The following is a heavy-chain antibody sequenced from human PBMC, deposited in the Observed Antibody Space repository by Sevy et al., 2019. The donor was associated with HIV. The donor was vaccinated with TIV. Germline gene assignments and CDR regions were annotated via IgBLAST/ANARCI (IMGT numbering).Heavy chain of an antibody. Sequence: GGSLRLSCAASGFTFSSYAMSWVRQAPGKGLEWVSAISGSGGSTYYADSVKGRFTISRDNSKNTLYLQMNGLRAEDTAVYYCAKGEEGYCSGGSCRGGIYYYYGMDVWGQGTTVTVSS. CDR2: ISGSGGST. V-gene: IGHV3-23*01. J-gene: IGHJ6*02. CDR3: AKGEEGYCSGGSCRGGIYYYYGMDV. D-gene: IGHD2-15*01. CDR1: GFTFSSYA.